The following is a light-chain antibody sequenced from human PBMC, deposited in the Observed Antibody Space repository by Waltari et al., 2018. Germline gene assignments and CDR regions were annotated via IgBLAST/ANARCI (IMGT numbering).Light chain of an antibody. CDR1: QSLLYNSNDKNY. CDR2: WAS. J-gene: IGKJ1*01. Sequence: DIVMTQSPDSLAVSLGERATINCKSSQSLLYNSNDKNYLPWYQQKPGQPPKLLIYWASTRHSGVPDRFSGSGSATDFTLTISSLQAEDVAVYYCQQYYSRRTFGQGTKVEIK. CDR3: QQYYSRRT. V-gene: IGKV4-1*01.